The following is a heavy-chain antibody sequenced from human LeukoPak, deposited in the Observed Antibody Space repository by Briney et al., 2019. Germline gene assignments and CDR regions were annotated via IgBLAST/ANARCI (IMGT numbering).Heavy chain of an antibody. Sequence: GGSLRLSCAASGFTFSTYTMNWVRQAPGKGLELVSSISSSSTYIYYADSVKGRFTITRDNAKNSLYLQMNSLRAEDTAVYYCARDEVYGEQYYFDYWGQGTLVTVSS. CDR3: ARDEVYGEQYYFDY. D-gene: IGHD4/OR15-4a*01. CDR2: ISSSSTYI. J-gene: IGHJ4*02. V-gene: IGHV3-21*01. CDR1: GFTFSTYT.